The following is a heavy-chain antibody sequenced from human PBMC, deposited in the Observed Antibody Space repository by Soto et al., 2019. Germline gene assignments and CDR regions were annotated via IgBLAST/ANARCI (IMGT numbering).Heavy chain of an antibody. CDR3: EREGFTTYYYYGMDV. J-gene: IGHJ6*02. V-gene: IGHV3-30-3*01. Sequence: GSLRLTCSASGFTFSSYAMHGVRQAPGKGLEWVAVISYDGSNKYYADSVKGRFTISRDNSKNTLYLQMNSLRAEDTAVYYCEREGFTTYYYYGMDVWGQGTKVTVYS. CDR1: GFTFSSYA. CDR2: ISYDGSNK. D-gene: IGHD3-22*01.